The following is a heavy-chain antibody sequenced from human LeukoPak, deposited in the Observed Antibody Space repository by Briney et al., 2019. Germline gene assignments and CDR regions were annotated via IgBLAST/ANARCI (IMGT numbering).Heavy chain of an antibody. CDR1: GGSISSYY. V-gene: IGHV4-59*01. Sequence: SETLSLTCTVSGGSISSYYWSWIRQPPGKGLEWIGYIYYSGSTNCNPSLKSRVTISVDTSKNQFSLKLSSVTAADTAVYYCARCWGPFDYWGQGTLVTVSS. D-gene: IGHD3-16*01. CDR2: IYYSGST. J-gene: IGHJ4*02. CDR3: ARCWGPFDY.